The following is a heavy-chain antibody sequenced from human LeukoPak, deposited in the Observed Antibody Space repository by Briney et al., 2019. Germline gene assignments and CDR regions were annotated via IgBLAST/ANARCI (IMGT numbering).Heavy chain of an antibody. CDR2: LSSSGRTT. D-gene: IGHD6-13*01. CDR1: AFTFSCYG. J-gene: IGHJ3*02. V-gene: IGHV3-48*03. Sequence: PAGSLSPSCAAAAFTFSCYGMNWDRQVQGKGIEWDSFLSSSGRTTYYADTVTAQFTIPRDHAQNSLYLQTNSLRAEDTAVYYCPTRETIAAANDAFDIWGQGTMVTVSS. CDR3: PTRETIAAANDAFDI.